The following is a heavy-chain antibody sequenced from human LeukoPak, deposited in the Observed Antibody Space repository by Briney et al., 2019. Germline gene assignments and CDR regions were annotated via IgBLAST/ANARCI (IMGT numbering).Heavy chain of an antibody. D-gene: IGHD3-22*01. CDR2: IYSGGST. V-gene: IGHV3-53*01. Sequence: GGSLRLSCAASGFTVSSNYMSWVRQAPGKGLEWVSVIYSGGSTYYADSVKGRFTISRDNSKNTLYLQMNSLRAEDTAVYYCATKYFDSSGYYGYWGQGTLVTVSS. CDR3: ATKYFDSSGYYGY. CDR1: GFTVSSNY. J-gene: IGHJ4*02.